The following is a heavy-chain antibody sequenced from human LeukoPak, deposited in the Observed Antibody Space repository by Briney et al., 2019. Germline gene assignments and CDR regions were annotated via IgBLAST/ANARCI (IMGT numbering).Heavy chain of an antibody. CDR1: GFTFSSYA. CDR3: AKISLWFGEGKNWFDP. Sequence: GGSLRLSCAASGFTFSSYAMSWVRQASGKGLEWVSAISGSGGSTYYADSVKGRFTISRDNSKNTLYLQMNSLRAEDTAVYYCAKISLWFGEGKNWFDPWGQGTLVTVSS. V-gene: IGHV3-23*01. D-gene: IGHD3-10*01. J-gene: IGHJ5*02. CDR2: ISGSGGST.